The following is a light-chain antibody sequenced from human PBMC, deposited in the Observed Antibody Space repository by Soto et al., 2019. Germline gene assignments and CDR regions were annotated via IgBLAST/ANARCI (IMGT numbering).Light chain of an antibody. J-gene: IGKJ4*01. CDR1: QSVSSN. V-gene: IGKV3-11*01. CDR2: DAS. CDR3: QQRSNRPLT. Sequence: EIVLTQSPATLSLSPGERATLSCRASQSVSSNLAWYQQKPVQAPRLLIYDASNRATGIPARFSGSGSGTDFTLTISSLEPEDFAVYYCQQRSNRPLTFGGGTKVEIK.